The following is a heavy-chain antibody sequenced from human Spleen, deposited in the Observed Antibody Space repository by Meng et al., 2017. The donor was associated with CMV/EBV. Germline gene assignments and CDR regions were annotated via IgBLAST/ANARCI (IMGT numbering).Heavy chain of an antibody. J-gene: IGHJ5*02. Sequence: GGSLRLSCAASGFTFGGYCMNWVRQAPGKGLEWVSSISSTSTYIYYADSVKGRFTISRDNAKNSLYLEMDSLRAEDTAVYYCVRDLPPYYDFWSGYRDLWGQGTLVTVSS. V-gene: IGHV3-21*01. CDR3: VRDLPPYYDFWSGYRDL. CDR1: GFTFGGYC. CDR2: ISSTSTYI. D-gene: IGHD3-3*01.